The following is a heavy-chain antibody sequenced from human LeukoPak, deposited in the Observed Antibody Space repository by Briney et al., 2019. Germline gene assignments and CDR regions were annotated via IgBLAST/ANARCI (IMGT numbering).Heavy chain of an antibody. J-gene: IGHJ4*02. CDR1: GGSISSYY. D-gene: IGHD6-6*01. V-gene: IGHV4-38-2*02. Sequence: PSETLSLTCTVSGGSISSYYWGWIRQPPGKGLEWIGSIYHSGSTYYNPSLKSRVTISVDTSKNQFSLKLSSVTAADTAVYYCARYSSSSVGIDYWGQGTLVTVSS. CDR2: IYHSGST. CDR3: ARYSSSSVGIDY.